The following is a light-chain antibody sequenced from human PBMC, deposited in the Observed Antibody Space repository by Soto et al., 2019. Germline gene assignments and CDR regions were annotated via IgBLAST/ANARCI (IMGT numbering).Light chain of an antibody. V-gene: IGLV1-47*02. J-gene: IGLJ1*01. CDR2: STH. CDR1: SSNIGSNY. CDR3: ATWDDDLSGFV. Sequence: QSVLTQPPSASGTPGQRVTISCSGSSSNIGSNYVYWYQALPGTAPKLFIHSTHQRPSGVPDRFSGSKYGTSASLAISGLRSEDEADYYCATWDDDLSGFVFGSGTQLTVL.